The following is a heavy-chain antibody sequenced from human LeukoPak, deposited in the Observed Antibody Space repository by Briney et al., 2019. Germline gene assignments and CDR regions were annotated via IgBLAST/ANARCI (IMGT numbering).Heavy chain of an antibody. Sequence: PSETPSLTCTVSGGSISSSSYYWGWIRQPPGKGLEWIGSIYYSGSTYYNPSLKSRVTISVDRSKNQFYLNLTSVTAADTAVYYCVRYLPCFGCYYYYMDVWGRGTTVTVSS. J-gene: IGHJ6*03. D-gene: IGHD6-19*01. V-gene: IGHV4-39*07. CDR2: IYYSGST. CDR3: VRYLPCFGCYYYYMDV. CDR1: GGSISSSSYY.